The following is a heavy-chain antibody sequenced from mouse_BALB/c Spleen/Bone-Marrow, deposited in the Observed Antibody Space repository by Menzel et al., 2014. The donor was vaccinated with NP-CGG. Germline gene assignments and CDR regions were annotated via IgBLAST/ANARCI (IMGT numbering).Heavy chain of an antibody. J-gene: IGHJ4*01. Sequence: VKLMESGAELVRPGSSVKISCKASGYAFSSYWMNWVKQRPGQGPEWIGQIYPGDGDTNYNGKFKGKATLTADKSSSTAYMQLSSLTSEDSAVYFCARSDYYAMDYWGQGTSVTVSS. CDR3: ARSDYYAMDY. CDR1: GYAFSSYW. V-gene: IGHV1-80*01. CDR2: IYPGDGDT.